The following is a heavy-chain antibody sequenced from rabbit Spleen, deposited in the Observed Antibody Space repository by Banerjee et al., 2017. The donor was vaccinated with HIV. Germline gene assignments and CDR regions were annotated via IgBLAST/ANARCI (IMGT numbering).Heavy chain of an antibody. J-gene: IGHJ4*01. Sequence: QEQLKESGGGLVKPGASLTLTCTASGFSFSSSYDMCWVRQAPGKGLEWIGCIYTGNGKTYYASWAKGRFTISKSSSTTVTLQMTSLTGTDTATYFCAREVGSRDSGYYKDLWGQGTLVTVS. CDR2: IYTGNGKT. D-gene: IGHD1-1*01. CDR3: AREVGSRDSGYYKDL. V-gene: IGHV1S45*01. CDR1: GFSFSSSYD.